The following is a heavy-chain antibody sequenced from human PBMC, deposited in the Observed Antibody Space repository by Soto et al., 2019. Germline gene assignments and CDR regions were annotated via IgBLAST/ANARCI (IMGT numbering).Heavy chain of an antibody. CDR2: IYYSGST. Sequence: SETLSLTCTVSGGSISSSSYYWGWIRQPPGKGLEWIGSIYYSGSTYYNPSLKSRVTISVDTSKNQFSLKLSSVTAADTAVYYCASDAGFDYWGQGTLVTVSS. CDR1: GGSISSSSYY. D-gene: IGHD6-13*01. CDR3: ASDAGFDY. J-gene: IGHJ4*02. V-gene: IGHV4-39*01.